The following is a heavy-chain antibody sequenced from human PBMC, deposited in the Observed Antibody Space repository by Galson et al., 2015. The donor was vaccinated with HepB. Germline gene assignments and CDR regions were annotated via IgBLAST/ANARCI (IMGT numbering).Heavy chain of an antibody. CDR3: AKDLGIWFGGLSLDY. D-gene: IGHD3-10*01. Sequence: SLRLSCAASGFTFSSYAMNWVRQAPGKGLEWVSRTSGSGDNTYYADSVKGRFTISRDNSKNKVYLQMNSLRVEDTAVYYCAKDLGIWFGGLSLDYWGQGTLVTVSS. V-gene: IGHV3-23*01. CDR2: TSGSGDNT. J-gene: IGHJ4*02. CDR1: GFTFSSYA.